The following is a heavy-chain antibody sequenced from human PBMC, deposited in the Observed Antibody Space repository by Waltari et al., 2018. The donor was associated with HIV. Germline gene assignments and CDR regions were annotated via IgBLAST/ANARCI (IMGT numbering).Heavy chain of an antibody. J-gene: IGHJ4*02. CDR3: AREAVTTNYYFDN. Sequence: VQLVESGGGVVQPGRSLRLSFTGSGFTFNNYILPWFRQAPGKGLEWIALISYDGSDKDYADSLRGRFTISRDNSKNTLFLQMDSLRIEDTALYYCAREAVTTNYYFDNWGQGTLVTVSS. V-gene: IGHV3-30*04. CDR1: GFTFNNYI. CDR2: ISYDGSDK. D-gene: IGHD1-1*01.